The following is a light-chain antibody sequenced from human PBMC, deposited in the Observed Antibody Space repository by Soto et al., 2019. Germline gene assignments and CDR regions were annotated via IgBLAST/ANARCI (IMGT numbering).Light chain of an antibody. Sequence: QSVLTQPPSASGTPGQRVTISCSGSSSNIGSNYVSWYQQLPGTAPHLLIYRNNQRPSGVPDRFSGSKSGTSASLAISGLRSVDEADYYCSAWDDSLSGRVFGVGTKLTVL. J-gene: IGLJ2*01. CDR2: RNN. V-gene: IGLV1-47*01. CDR1: SSNIGSNY. CDR3: SAWDDSLSGRV.